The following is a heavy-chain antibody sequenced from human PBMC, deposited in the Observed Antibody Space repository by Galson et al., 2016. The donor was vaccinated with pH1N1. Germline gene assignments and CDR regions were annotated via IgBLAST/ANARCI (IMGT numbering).Heavy chain of an antibody. V-gene: IGHV5-51*03. CDR1: GSSFSHYW. J-gene: IGHJ3*02. D-gene: IGHD5-18*01. CDR2: IYPGDSDT. CDR3: ARRLGPSFGYSLRDPLDI. Sequence: QSGAEVTQPGESLKISCKGSGSSFSHYWIAWVRQMPGKGLEWMGIIYPGDSDTKYSPSFQGQVTISADKSITTAYLQLSSLKASDTAMYYCARRLGPSFGYSLRDPLDIWGRGTMVAVSP.